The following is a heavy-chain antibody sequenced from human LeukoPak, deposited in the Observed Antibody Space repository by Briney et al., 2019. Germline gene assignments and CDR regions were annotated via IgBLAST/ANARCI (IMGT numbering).Heavy chain of an antibody. CDR1: GGSFSDYY. V-gene: IGHV4-34*01. CDR2: INHNGGI. Sequence: PSETLSLTCAVYGGSFSDYYWAWIRQPPGKGLEWIGEINHNGGINYNPSLKSRVTLSLDTSMNHVSLRLTSVTAADTGVYYCARGQAFDIWGQGTMVTVSS. J-gene: IGHJ3*02. CDR3: ARGQAFDI.